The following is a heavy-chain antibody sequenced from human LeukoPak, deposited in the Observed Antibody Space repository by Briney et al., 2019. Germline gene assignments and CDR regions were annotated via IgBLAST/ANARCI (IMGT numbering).Heavy chain of an antibody. CDR3: ARDPKRGFSYGWGAFDT. J-gene: IGHJ3*02. D-gene: IGHD5-18*01. CDR1: GFTFSSCA. CDR2: ISYDGNNK. Sequence: PGGSLRLSCAASGFTFSSCAMHWVRQAPGKGLEWVAIISYDGNNKYHADSVKGRFIISRDNSKKTLYLQMNSLRAEDTALYFCARDPKRGFSYGWGAFDTWGQGTLVTVSS. V-gene: IGHV3-30*04.